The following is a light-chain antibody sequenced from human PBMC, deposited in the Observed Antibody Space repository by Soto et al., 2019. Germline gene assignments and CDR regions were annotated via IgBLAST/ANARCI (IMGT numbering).Light chain of an antibody. Sequence: QSVLTQPASVSGSPGQSITISCVGTGSEIGDYNYVSWYQQHPGKVPKVIIYDVSNRPSGVSYRFSATKSGNTASLTISGLQAEDEADYYCCSYTRSGTLIFGTGTKVTVL. V-gene: IGLV2-14*01. CDR2: DVS. J-gene: IGLJ1*01. CDR3: CSYTRSGTLI. CDR1: GSEIGDYNY.